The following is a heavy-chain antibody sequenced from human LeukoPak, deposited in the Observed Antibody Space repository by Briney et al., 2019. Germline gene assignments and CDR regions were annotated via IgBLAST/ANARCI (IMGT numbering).Heavy chain of an antibody. CDR2: INHSGST. D-gene: IGHD6-13*01. CDR3: ARGVEQLSFSWFDP. J-gene: IGHJ5*02. Sequence: PSETLSLTCAVYGGSFSGYYWSWIRQPPGKGLEWIGEINHSGSTNYNPSLKSRVTISVDTSKNQFSLKLSSVTAADTAVYYCARGVEQLSFSWFDPWGQGTLVTVSS. CDR1: GGSFSGYY. V-gene: IGHV4-34*01.